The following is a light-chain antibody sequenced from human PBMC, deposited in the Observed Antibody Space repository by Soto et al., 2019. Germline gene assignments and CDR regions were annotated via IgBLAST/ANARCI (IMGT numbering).Light chain of an antibody. CDR2: DAS. J-gene: IGKJ2*02. CDR3: QQFDSVPCT. V-gene: IGKV1-33*01. Sequence: IQMTQSPSSLSASVGDRVTITCQASQDITNYLIWYQQKPGKAPKLLIYDASSLGTGVSSRFSGSGSATHFTLTISSLQPEDIATYYCQQFDSVPCTFGQGTKLEIK. CDR1: QDITNY.